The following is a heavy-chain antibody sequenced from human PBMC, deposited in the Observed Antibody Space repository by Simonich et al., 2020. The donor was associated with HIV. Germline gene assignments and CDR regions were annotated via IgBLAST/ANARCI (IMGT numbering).Heavy chain of an antibody. CDR3: YGDYGEYYFDH. CDR1: GGSFRGYY. D-gene: IGHD4-17*01. Sequence: QVQLHQWGAGLLKPSETLSLTCAVYGGSFRGYYWTWIRQSPGKGLEGIGEINHTGSTNYIQSLKSRVTISIDTSKNQFSLRLISVTAADTAGYYCYGDYGEYYFDHWSQGTLVTVSS. J-gene: IGHJ4*02. V-gene: IGHV4-34*01. CDR2: INHTGST.